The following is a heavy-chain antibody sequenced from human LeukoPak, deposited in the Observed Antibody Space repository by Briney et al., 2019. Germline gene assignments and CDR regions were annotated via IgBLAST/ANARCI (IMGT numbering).Heavy chain of an antibody. CDR2: ISYDGSNK. J-gene: IGHJ6*02. CDR3: APMLGSFGYGMDV. D-gene: IGHD2-8*01. V-gene: IGHV3-30*03. CDR1: GFTFSSYG. Sequence: PGGSLRLSCAASGFTFSSYGMHWVRQAPGKGLEWVAVISYDGSNKYYADSVKGRFTIPRDNSKNTLYLQMSSLRAEDTAVYYCAPMLGSFGYGMDVWGQGTTVTVSS.